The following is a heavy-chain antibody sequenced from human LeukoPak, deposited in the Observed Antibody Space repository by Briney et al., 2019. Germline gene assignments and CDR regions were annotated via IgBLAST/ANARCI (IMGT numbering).Heavy chain of an antibody. CDR2: ISSSGSTI. CDR3: AREDIVATMTFDY. D-gene: IGHD5-12*01. J-gene: IGHJ4*02. CDR1: GFTSSSYA. Sequence: GGSLRLSCAASGFTSSSYAMSWVRQAPGKGLEWVSYISSSGSTIYYADSVKGRFTISRDNAKSSLYLQMNSLRAEDTAVFYCAREDIVATMTFDYWGQGILVTVSS. V-gene: IGHV3-48*04.